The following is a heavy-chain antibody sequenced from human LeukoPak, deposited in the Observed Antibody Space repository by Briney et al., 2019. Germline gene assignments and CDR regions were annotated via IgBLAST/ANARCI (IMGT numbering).Heavy chain of an antibody. Sequence: GGSLRLSCAASGFTFSSYAMTWFLQAPGKELQWVSAIIGGGDNTYYADSVKGRFTISRDNSKNTLYLQMNSLRADDTAVYYCAKGLSGNYDFYSFDSWGQGTLVTVS. CDR2: IIGGGDNT. J-gene: IGHJ5*01. V-gene: IGHV3-23*01. D-gene: IGHD1-26*01. CDR1: GFTFSSYA. CDR3: AKGLSGNYDFYSFDS.